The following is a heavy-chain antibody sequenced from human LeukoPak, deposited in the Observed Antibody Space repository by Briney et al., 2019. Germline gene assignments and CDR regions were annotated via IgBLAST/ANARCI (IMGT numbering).Heavy chain of an antibody. Sequence: PETLSLTRTVSGGSIRSYHWSWIRQPPGKGQEWIGYIYSSGTNNYNPSLKSRVTISVATSKNQFSLKLSSVTAAATAVYYCAREVAGRKFDYWGQGTLVTVSS. CDR1: GGSIRSYH. D-gene: IGHD6-19*01. CDR2: IYSSGTN. V-gene: IGHV4-59*01. CDR3: AREVAGRKFDY. J-gene: IGHJ4*02.